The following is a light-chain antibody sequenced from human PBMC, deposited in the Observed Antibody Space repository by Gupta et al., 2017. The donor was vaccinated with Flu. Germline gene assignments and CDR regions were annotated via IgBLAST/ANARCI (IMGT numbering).Light chain of an antibody. Sequence: PSPPSASVGDRVTITCRASHSISNWFACYQQKPGKAPNLLIYMASNVESGVPSRFSGSASGTDFTLTISILHPDDFATYYCQQYDSYLRTFGEGTKVEIK. CDR2: MAS. CDR1: HSISNW. V-gene: IGKV1-5*03. J-gene: IGKJ4*01. CDR3: QQYDSYLRT.